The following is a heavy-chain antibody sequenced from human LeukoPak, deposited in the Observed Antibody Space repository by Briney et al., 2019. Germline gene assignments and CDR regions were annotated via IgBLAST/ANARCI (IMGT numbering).Heavy chain of an antibody. CDR2: ISNTGGT. J-gene: IGHJ4*02. Sequence: SETLSLTCTVSGGSVSSSYWSWIRQPAGKGLEWIGRISNTGGTNYNPSLKSRVTISVDTSKNQFSLKLSSVTAADTAVYYCARAPITIFGVVSYYFDYWGQGTLVTVSS. CDR1: GGSVSSSY. D-gene: IGHD3-3*01. CDR3: ARAPITIFGVVSYYFDY. V-gene: IGHV4-4*07.